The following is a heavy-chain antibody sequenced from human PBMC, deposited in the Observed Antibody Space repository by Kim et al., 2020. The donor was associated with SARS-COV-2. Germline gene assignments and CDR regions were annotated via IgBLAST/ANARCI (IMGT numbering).Heavy chain of an antibody. V-gene: IGHV3-23*01. J-gene: IGHJ3*02. CDR3: AKGPKVTGGFDI. Sequence: YYADSVQGRFTISRDNSKNTLYLQMNSLRAEDTAVYYCAKGPKVTGGFDIWGQGTMVTVSS.